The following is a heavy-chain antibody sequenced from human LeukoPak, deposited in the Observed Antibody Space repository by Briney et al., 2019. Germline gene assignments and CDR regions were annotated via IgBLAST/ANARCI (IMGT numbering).Heavy chain of an antibody. D-gene: IGHD3-10*02. CDR2: ISSSGSTI. J-gene: IGHJ6*04. Sequence: GGSLRLSCAASGFTFSSYEMNWVRHAPGKGLEWGSYISSSGSTIYYADSVKGRFTISRDNAKNTLYLQMNSLRAEDTAVYYCAELGITRIGGVWGKGTTVTISS. CDR1: GFTFSSYE. V-gene: IGHV3-48*03. CDR3: AELGITRIGGV.